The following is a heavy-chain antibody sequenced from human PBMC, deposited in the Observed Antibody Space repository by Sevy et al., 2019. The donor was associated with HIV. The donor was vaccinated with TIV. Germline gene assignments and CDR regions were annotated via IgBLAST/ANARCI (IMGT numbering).Heavy chain of an antibody. CDR2: IYSGGRT. J-gene: IGHJ4*02. CDR1: GFPVSSNY. CDR3: ASGYDSSGFEFDY. D-gene: IGHD3-22*01. V-gene: IGHV3-53*01. Sequence: GWSLRLSCAASGFPVSSNYMSWAPQAPGKGLEWVSVIYSGGRTYYADSVKGRFTISRDNSRNTLYLQMNSLRAEDTAVYYCASGYDSSGFEFDYRGQGILVTVSS.